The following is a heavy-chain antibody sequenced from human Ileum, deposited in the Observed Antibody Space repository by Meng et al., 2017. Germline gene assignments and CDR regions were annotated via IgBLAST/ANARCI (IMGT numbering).Heavy chain of an antibody. D-gene: IGHD3-9*01. CDR1: GFTFSSYS. CDR2: ISSSSSYI. V-gene: IGHV3-21*01. J-gene: IGHJ6*02. CDR3: ARDGWYTTNLRYFGWLPYYYYYGMDV. Sequence: GESLKISCAASGFTFSSYSMNWVRQAPGKGLEWVSSISSSSSYIYYADSVKGRFTISRDNAKNSLYLQLNSLRAEDTAVYYCARDGWYTTNLRYFGWLPYYYYYGMDVWGQGTTVTVSS.